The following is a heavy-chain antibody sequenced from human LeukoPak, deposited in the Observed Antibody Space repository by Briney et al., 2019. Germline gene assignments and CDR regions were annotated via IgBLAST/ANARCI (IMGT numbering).Heavy chain of an antibody. J-gene: IGHJ6*03. V-gene: IGHV3-15*01. D-gene: IGHD2-15*01. Sequence: GGSLRLSCAASGFTFSDYYMSWIRQAPGKGLEWVGRLKSKTDGGTTDYAAPVRGRFTISRDDSKNTLYLQMNSLKTEDTAVYYCSTGRMGYCSGGSCYYYYYYMDVWGKGTTVTVSS. CDR3: STGRMGYCSGGSCYYYYYYMDV. CDR1: GFTFSDYY. CDR2: LKSKTDGGTT.